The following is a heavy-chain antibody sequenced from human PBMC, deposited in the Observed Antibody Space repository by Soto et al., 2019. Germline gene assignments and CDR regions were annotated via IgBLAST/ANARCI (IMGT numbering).Heavy chain of an antibody. Sequence: GASVKVSCKASGYTFTSYYMHWVRQAPGQGLEWMGIINPNGGTIIYARKFQGRVTMTRDTSRTTVYMELSSLRSEDTAVYYCARLTCSSTRCLKLNGFDIWGQGTMVTVSS. CDR1: GYTFTSYY. D-gene: IGHD2-2*01. J-gene: IGHJ3*02. CDR2: INPNGGTI. CDR3: ARLTCSSTRCLKLNGFDI. V-gene: IGHV1-46*01.